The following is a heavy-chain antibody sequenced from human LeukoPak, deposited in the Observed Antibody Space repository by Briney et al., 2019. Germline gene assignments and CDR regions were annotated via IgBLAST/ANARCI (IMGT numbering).Heavy chain of an antibody. CDR2: IYYSGST. CDR3: ARGYYYDSSGYYSAEYFQH. D-gene: IGHD3-22*01. Sequence: SETLSLTCTVSGGSISSYYWSWIRQPPGKGLEWIGYIYYSGSTNYNPSLKSRVTISVDTSKNQFSLKLSSVTAADTAVYYCARGYYYDSSGYYSAEYFQHWGQGTLVTVSS. CDR1: GGSISSYY. V-gene: IGHV4-59*08. J-gene: IGHJ1*01.